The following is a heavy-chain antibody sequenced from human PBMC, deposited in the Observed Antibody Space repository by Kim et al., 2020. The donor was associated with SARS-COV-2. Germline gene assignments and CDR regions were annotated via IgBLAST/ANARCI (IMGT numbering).Heavy chain of an antibody. CDR2: IYSGGSST. Sequence: GGSLRLSCAASGFTFSSYAMSWVRQAPGKGLEWVSVIYSGGSSTYYADSVKGRFTISRDNSKNTLYLQMNSLRAEDTAVYYCAKLGDKYYDFWSGYYTPPYYFDYWGQGTLVTVSS. D-gene: IGHD3-3*01. V-gene: IGHV3-23*03. CDR3: AKLGDKYYDFWSGYYTPPYYFDY. J-gene: IGHJ4*02. CDR1: GFTFSSYA.